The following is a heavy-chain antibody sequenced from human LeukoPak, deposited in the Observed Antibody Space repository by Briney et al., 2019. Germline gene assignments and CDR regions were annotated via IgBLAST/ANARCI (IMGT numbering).Heavy chain of an antibody. CDR2: IHYSGST. CDR1: GGSISSYH. Sequence: SETLSLTCTVSGGSISSYHWIWIRQPPGKGLEWIGYIHYSGSTIYNPSLKSRVTTSVDTSKKQFSLKLRSVTAADTAVYYCARGRNLEWFDYWGQGTLVTVSS. V-gene: IGHV4-59*08. J-gene: IGHJ5*01. CDR3: ARGRNLEWFDY. D-gene: IGHD3-3*01.